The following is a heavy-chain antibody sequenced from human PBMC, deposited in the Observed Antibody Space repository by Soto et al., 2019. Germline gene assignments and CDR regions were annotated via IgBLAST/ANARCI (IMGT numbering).Heavy chain of an antibody. Sequence: PPASVKVSCKVSGYTLIELSMHWVRQAPGKGLEWMGGSDPEDGETIYAQKFQGRVTMTEDTSTDTAYMELSSPRSEDTAVYYCATDLRWQEFDYWGQGTLVTVSS. CDR1: GYTLIELS. D-gene: IGHD4-17*01. V-gene: IGHV1-24*01. CDR2: SDPEDGET. J-gene: IGHJ4*02. CDR3: ATDLRWQEFDY.